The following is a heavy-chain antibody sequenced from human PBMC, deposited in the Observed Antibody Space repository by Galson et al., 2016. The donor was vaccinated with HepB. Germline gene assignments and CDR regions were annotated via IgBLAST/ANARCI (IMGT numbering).Heavy chain of an antibody. CDR1: GFSFTDHV. CDR3: ARENLQRRTGLDL. J-gene: IGHJ5*02. D-gene: IGHD1-1*01. CDR2: VSYIVTTT. Sequence: SLRLSCAASGFSFTDHVMHWVRHVPGKGLQYVSGVSYIVTTTYYATSVRGRFTITRDNYKKTVGLQMGGLRVDDTAIYYCARENLQRRTGLDLWGRGTLVTGSS. V-gene: IGHV3-64*01.